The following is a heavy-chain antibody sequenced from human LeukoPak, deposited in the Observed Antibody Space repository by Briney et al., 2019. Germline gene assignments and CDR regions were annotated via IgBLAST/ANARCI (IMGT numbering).Heavy chain of an antibody. J-gene: IGHJ6*02. D-gene: IGHD3-10*01. Sequence: GGSLRLSCAASGFTFSSFDMICVRQAPGKGLECVSGIRSRGTSTYYADSVKGRFTISRDNSKNKLYLQMNSLRAEDTAVYYCAKESGNNTPPVWGQGTPVTVSS. CDR2: IRSRGTST. V-gene: IGHV3-23*01. CDR3: AKESGNNTPPV. CDR1: GFTFSSFD.